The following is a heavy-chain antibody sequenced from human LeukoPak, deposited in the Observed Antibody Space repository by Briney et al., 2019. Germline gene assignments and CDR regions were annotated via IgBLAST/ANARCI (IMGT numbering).Heavy chain of an antibody. Sequence: PSETLSLTCGVSGGSVTSTNWWTWVRQPPGKGLEWIGEVHLDGRTNYNPSLKSRLTMSVDLSENHISLKLSSVTAADTAVYYCARGATYYYDSSGTRWFDPWGQGTLVTVSS. CDR3: ARGATYYYDSSGTRWFDP. CDR1: GGSVTSTNW. CDR2: VHLDGRT. J-gene: IGHJ5*02. V-gene: IGHV4-4*02. D-gene: IGHD3-22*01.